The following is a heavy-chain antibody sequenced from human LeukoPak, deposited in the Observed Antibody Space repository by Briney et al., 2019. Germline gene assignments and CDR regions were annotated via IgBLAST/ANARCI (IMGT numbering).Heavy chain of an antibody. CDR3: AKDRVAALNWFDP. Sequence: GGSLRLSCAASGFTFSSYAMTWARQAPGKGLEWVSAISDSGDSTYYADSVKGRFTISRDNSKNTLYLQMNSLRAEDTAVYYCAKDRVAALNWFDPWGQGTLVTVSS. D-gene: IGHD6-13*01. CDR1: GFTFSSYA. CDR2: ISDSGDST. V-gene: IGHV3-23*01. J-gene: IGHJ5*02.